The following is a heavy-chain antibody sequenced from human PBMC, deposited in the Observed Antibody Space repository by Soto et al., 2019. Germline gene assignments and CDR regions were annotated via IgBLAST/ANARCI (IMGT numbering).Heavy chain of an antibody. Sequence: EVQLVESGGGLVQPGGSLRLSCAASGFTFSSYSMNWVRQAPGKGLEWVSYISSSSSTMYYADSVKGRFTISRDNAKNSLYLQMNSLRAEDTAVYYCARVDDYLNWFDPWGQGTLVTVSS. V-gene: IGHV3-48*01. D-gene: IGHD4-17*01. CDR1: GFTFSSYS. CDR2: ISSSSSTM. J-gene: IGHJ5*02. CDR3: ARVDDYLNWFDP.